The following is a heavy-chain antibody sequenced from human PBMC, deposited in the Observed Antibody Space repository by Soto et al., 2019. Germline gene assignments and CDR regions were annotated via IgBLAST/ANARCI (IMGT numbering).Heavy chain of an antibody. CDR2: ISGSGGST. Sequence: GGSVRLSSAASGFTFISYAMSWVRQAPGKGREWVSAISGSGGSTYYADSVKGRFTISRDNSKNTLYLQMNSLRAEDTAVYYCAKGPRSSTIFGVATPFRYFDYWGQGNLVTVSS. J-gene: IGHJ4*02. V-gene: IGHV3-23*01. CDR3: AKGPRSSTIFGVATPFRYFDY. CDR1: GFTFISYA. D-gene: IGHD3-3*01.